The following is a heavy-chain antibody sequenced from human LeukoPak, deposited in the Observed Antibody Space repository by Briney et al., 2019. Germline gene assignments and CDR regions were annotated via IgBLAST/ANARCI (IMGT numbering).Heavy chain of an antibody. CDR2: VYYGGIT. CDR3: ASAMVRGVAHSLDY. V-gene: IGHV4-59*12. J-gene: IGHJ4*02. D-gene: IGHD3-10*01. CDR1: GGSIDNYY. Sequence: SETLSLTCTVSGGSIDNYYWTWIRQPPGKGLEWIGYVYYGGITKYNPSLMSRVSISVDTSKNQFSLKLSSVTAADTAVYYCASAMVRGVAHSLDYWGQGTLVTVSS.